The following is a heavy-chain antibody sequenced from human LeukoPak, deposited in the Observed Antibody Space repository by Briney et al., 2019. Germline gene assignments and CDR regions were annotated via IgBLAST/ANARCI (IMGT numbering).Heavy chain of an antibody. Sequence: PSETLSLTCTVSGGSTTNYWWAWIRHPPGEGLEWIGYRLSSGTTSYNISPERRATISIDTSRNQFTLNLNSVTAADTAVYYCARDSRGGGPDFDYWGQGTLVTVSS. CDR2: RLSSGTT. J-gene: IGHJ4*02. V-gene: IGHV4-59*12. D-gene: IGHD3-16*01. CDR3: ARDSRGGGPDFDY. CDR1: GGSTTNYW.